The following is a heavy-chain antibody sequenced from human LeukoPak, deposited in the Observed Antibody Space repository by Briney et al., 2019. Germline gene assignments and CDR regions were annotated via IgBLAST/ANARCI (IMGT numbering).Heavy chain of an antibody. CDR1: GGSFSGYY. CDR2: INHSGST. Sequence: KPSETLSLTCAVYGGSFSGYYWSWIRQPPGKGLEWIGEINHSGSTNYNPSLKSRVTISVDTSKNQFSLKLSSVTAADTAVYYCARGRGYYDSSGYHWGQGTLVTVSS. CDR3: ARGRGYYDSSGYH. V-gene: IGHV4-34*01. J-gene: IGHJ4*02. D-gene: IGHD3-22*01.